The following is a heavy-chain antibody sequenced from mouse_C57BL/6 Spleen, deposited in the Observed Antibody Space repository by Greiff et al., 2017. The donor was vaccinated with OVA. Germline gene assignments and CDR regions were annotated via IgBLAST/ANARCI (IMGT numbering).Heavy chain of an antibody. J-gene: IGHJ1*03. D-gene: IGHD1-1*01. V-gene: IGHV1-64*01. CDR2: IHPNSGST. CDR1: GYTFTSYW. Sequence: QVQLQQPGAELVKPGASVKLSCKASGYTFTSYWMHWVKQRPGQGLEWIGMIHPNSGSTNYNEKFKSKATLTVDKSSSTAYMQLSSLTSEDSAVYYCARRAGSSHWYFDVWGTGTTVTVSS. CDR3: ARRAGSSHWYFDV.